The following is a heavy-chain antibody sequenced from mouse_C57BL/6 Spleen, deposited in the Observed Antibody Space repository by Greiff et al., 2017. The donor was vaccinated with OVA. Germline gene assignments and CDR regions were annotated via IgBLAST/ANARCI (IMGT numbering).Heavy chain of an antibody. CDR3: ARHEDYGSFDY. Sequence: EVHLVESGGDLVKPGGSLKLSCAASGFTFSSYGMSWVRQTPDKRLEWVATISSGGSYTYYPDSVKGRFTISRDNAKNTLYLQMSSLKSEDTAMYYCARHEDYGSFDYWGQGTTLTVSS. CDR2: ISSGGSYT. D-gene: IGHD1-1*01. CDR1: GFTFSSYG. J-gene: IGHJ2*01. V-gene: IGHV5-6*01.